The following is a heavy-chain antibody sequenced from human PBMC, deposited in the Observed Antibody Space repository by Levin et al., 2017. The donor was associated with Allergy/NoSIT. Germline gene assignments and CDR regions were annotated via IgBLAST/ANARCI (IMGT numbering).Heavy chain of an antibody. Sequence: GESLKISCTASGYTFTSYGISWVRQAPGQGLEWMGWISAYNGNTNYAQKLQGRVTMTTDTSTSTAYMELRSLRSDDTAVYYCARVPSFLVVPAARACWFDPWGQGTLVTVSS. D-gene: IGHD2-2*01. CDR3: ARVPSFLVVPAARACWFDP. J-gene: IGHJ5*02. V-gene: IGHV1-18*01. CDR2: ISAYNGNT. CDR1: GYTFTSYG.